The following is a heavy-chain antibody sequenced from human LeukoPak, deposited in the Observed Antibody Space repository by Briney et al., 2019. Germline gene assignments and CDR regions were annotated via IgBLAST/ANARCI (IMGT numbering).Heavy chain of an antibody. CDR2: ISGSGGST. CDR3: AKDLPSEKVTAMTSLFDY. V-gene: IGHV3-23*01. J-gene: IGHJ4*02. Sequence: QPGGSLRLSCAASGFTFSSYAMHWVRQAPGKGLEWVSAISGSGGSTYYADSVKGRFTISRDSSKNTLYLQMNSLRAEDTAVYYCAKDLPSEKVTAMTSLFDYWGQGTLVTVSS. CDR1: GFTFSSYA. D-gene: IGHD5-18*01.